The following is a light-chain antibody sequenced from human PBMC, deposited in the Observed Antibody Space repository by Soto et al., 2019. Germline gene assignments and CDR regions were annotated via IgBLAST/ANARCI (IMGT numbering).Light chain of an antibody. CDR3: CSYAGSSTSLV. V-gene: IGLV2-23*01. Sequence: QSALTQPASVSGSPGQSITISCTGTSSDVGNYNLVSWYQQYPGKAPKLMIYEDSKRPSGVSNRFSGSRSGNTASLTISGLQAEDEAHFYCCSYAGSSTSLVFGTGTKVTVL. CDR1: SSDVGNYNL. CDR2: EDS. J-gene: IGLJ1*01.